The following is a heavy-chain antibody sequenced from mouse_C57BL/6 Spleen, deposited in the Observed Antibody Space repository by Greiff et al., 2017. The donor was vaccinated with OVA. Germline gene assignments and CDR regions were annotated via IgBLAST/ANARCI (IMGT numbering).Heavy chain of an antibody. CDR2: IDPETGGT. V-gene: IGHV1-15*01. Sequence: QVQLQQSGAELVRPGASVTLSCKASGYTFTDYEMHWVKQTPVHGLEWIGAIDPETGGTTYNQKFKGKATLTADKSSSTAYMELRSLTSEDSAVYYCTRPRSYYGSSSHWYFDVWGTGTTVTVSS. D-gene: IGHD1-1*01. CDR1: GYTFTDYE. CDR3: TRPRSYYGSSSHWYFDV. J-gene: IGHJ1*03.